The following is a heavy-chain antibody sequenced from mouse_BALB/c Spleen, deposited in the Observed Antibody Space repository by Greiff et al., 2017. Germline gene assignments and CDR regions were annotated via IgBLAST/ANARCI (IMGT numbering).Heavy chain of an antibody. CDR3: AIPLYYGSGAWFAY. CDR1: GFTFSSFG. CDR2: ISSGSSTI. Sequence: EVHLVESGGGLVQPGGSRKLSCAASGFTFSSFGMHWVRQAPEKGLEWVAYISSGSSTIYYADTVKGRFTISRDNPKNTLFLQMTSLRSEDTAMYYCAIPLYYGSGAWFAYWGQGTLVTVSA. D-gene: IGHD2-2*01. V-gene: IGHV5-17*02. J-gene: IGHJ3*01.